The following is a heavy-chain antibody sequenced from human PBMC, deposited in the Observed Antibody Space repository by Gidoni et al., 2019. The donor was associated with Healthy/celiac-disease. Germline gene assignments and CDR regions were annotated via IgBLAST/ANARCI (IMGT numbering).Heavy chain of an antibody. CDR1: GYTFTGYY. D-gene: IGHD3-3*01. CDR3: ARALRFLEWLPYPHYYGMDV. J-gene: IGHJ6*02. V-gene: IGHV1-2*02. CDR2: INPNSGGT. Sequence: QVQLVQSGAEVKKPGASVKVSCKASGYTFTGYYMHWVRQAPGQGLEWMGWINPNSGGTNYAQKFQGRVTMTRDTSISTAYMELRRLRSDDTAVYYCARALRFLEWLPYPHYYGMDVWGQGTTVTVSS.